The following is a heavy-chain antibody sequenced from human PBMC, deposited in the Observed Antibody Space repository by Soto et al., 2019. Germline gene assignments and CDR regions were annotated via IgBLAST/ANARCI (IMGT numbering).Heavy chain of an antibody. CDR3: ARGIYSSAYHF. D-gene: IGHD5-18*01. CDR2: INHSGST. CDR1: EGSIVGHY. Sequence: LVTLCLTCTVLEGSIVGHYWSCIRQPPGKGLEWIGEINHSGSTNYNPSLKSRVTISVDTSKNQFSLKLSSVTAADTAVYSCARGIYSSAYHFWGNGTLVTVSS. V-gene: IGHV4-34*01. J-gene: IGHJ4*01.